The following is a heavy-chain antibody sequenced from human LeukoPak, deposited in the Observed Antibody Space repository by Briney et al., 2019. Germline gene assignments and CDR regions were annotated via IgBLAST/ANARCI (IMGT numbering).Heavy chain of an antibody. CDR1: GGTFSSYT. D-gene: IGHD6-13*01. CDR3: ARGTGESSSTNWFDP. J-gene: IGHJ5*02. Sequence: ASVKVSCKASGGTFSSYTISWVRQAPGQGLEWMGRIIPILGIANYAQKFQGRVTITADKSTSTAYMELSSLRSGDTAVYYCARGTGESSSTNWFDPWGQGTLVTVSS. V-gene: IGHV1-69*02. CDR2: IIPILGIA.